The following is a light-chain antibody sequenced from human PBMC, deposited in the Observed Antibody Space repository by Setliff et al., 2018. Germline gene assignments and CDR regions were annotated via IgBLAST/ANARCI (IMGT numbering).Light chain of an antibody. CDR2: EVS. V-gene: IGLV2-8*01. J-gene: IGLJ1*01. CDR1: SRDVGGFNF. CDR3: CSYAGSYTFYV. Sequence: QSALTQPPSASGSPGQSVAISCTGTSRDVGGFNFVSWYQQHPGKAPKLIIYEVSKRPSGVPDRFSGSKSGNTASLIISGLQAEDEADYYCCSYAGSYTFYVFGTGTKVTVL.